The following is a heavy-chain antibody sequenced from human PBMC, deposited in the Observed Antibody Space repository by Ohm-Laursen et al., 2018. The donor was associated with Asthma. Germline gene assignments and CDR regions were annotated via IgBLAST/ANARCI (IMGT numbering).Heavy chain of an antibody. V-gene: IGHV1-2*06. CDR1: GYTFTGYY. J-gene: IGHJ5*02. CDR3: ACERSDIVVVRGCFDP. CDR2: INPNSGGT. Sequence: ASVKVSCKASGYTFTGYYMHWVRQAPGQGLEWMGRINPNSGGTNYAQKFQGRVTMTRVTSISTAYMELSRLRSDDTAVYYCACERSDIVVVRGCFDPWGQGTLVTVSS. D-gene: IGHD2-2*01.